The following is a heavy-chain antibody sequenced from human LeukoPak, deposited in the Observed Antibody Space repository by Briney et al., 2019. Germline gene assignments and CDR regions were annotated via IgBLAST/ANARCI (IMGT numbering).Heavy chain of an antibody. Sequence: ASVKVSCKASGYTFTSYDINWVRQATGQGLEWMGWMNPNSGNTGYAQKFQGRVTMTRNTSISTAYMELSSLRSEDTAVYYCARGLSVVGATGSDYWGQGTLVTVSS. CDR2: MNPNSGNT. CDR3: ARGLSVVGATGSDY. J-gene: IGHJ4*02. V-gene: IGHV1-8*01. D-gene: IGHD1-26*01. CDR1: GYTFTSYD.